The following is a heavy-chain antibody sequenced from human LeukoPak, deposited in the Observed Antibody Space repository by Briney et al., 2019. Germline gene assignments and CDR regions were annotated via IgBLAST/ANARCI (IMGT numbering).Heavy chain of an antibody. D-gene: IGHD5-24*01. CDR3: ARNRDGYNSFDY. J-gene: IGHJ4*02. CDR1: GGSINNYY. CDR2: TYYSGSGST. Sequence: SETLSLTCTVSGGSINNYYWSWIRQPPGKGLEWIGYTYYSGSGSTNYNPSLKSRVTISVDTSKNQFSLKLSSVTAADTAVYYCARNRDGYNSFDYWGQGTLVTVSS. V-gene: IGHV4-59*08.